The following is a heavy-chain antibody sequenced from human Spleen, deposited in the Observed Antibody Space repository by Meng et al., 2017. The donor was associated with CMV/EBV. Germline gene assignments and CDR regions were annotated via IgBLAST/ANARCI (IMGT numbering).Heavy chain of an antibody. D-gene: IGHD1-1*01. V-gene: IGHV3-13*01. CDR2: IGTAGDT. CDR3: AREDAVLPDY. J-gene: IGHJ4*02. CDR1: GFTFSSYD. Sequence: GESLKISCAASGFTFSSYDMHWVRQATGKGLEWVSAIGTAGDTYYPGSVKGRFTISRENAKNSLYLQMNSLRAEDTAVYYCAREDAVLPDYWGQGTLVTVSS.